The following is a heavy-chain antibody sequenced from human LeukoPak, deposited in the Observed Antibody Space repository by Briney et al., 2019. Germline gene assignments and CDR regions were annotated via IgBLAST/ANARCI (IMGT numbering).Heavy chain of an antibody. J-gene: IGHJ3*02. D-gene: IGHD3-22*01. Sequence: GSLRLSCAAPGFTFNSYAMSWVRQAPGKGLEWVSAISGSGGSTYYADSVKGRFTISRDNSKNTLYLQMNSLRAEDTAVYYCAKDHVNTMIVAHAFDIWGQGTMVTVSS. V-gene: IGHV3-23*01. CDR1: GFTFNSYA. CDR2: ISGSGGST. CDR3: AKDHVNTMIVAHAFDI.